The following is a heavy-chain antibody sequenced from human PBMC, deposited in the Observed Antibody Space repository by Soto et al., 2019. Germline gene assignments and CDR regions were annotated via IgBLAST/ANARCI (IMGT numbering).Heavy chain of an antibody. CDR1: GGSISSYY. J-gene: IGHJ4*02. Sequence: SETLSLTCTVSGGSISSYYWSWIRQPPGKGPEWIGYIYYSGSTNYNPSLKSRVTISVDTSKNQFSLKLSSVTAADTAVYYCARAARSVDYPFDYWGQGTLVTVSS. D-gene: IGHD4-17*01. CDR2: IYYSGST. CDR3: ARAARSVDYPFDY. V-gene: IGHV4-59*01.